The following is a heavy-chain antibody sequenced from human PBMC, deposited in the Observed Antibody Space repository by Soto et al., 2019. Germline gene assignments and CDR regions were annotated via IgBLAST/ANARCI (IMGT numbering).Heavy chain of an antibody. V-gene: IGHV1-18*01. CDR2: ISAHNGNT. D-gene: IGHD6-6*01. Sequence: QVHLVQSGAEVKKPGASVKVSCKGSGYTFTTYGITWVRQAPGQGLEWMGWISAHNGNTNYAQKLQDRVTVTRDPSTSTAYMELSSLRSDDTAVYYCARSRDGDYWGQGALVTVSS. J-gene: IGHJ4*02. CDR3: ARSRDGDY. CDR1: GYTFTTYG.